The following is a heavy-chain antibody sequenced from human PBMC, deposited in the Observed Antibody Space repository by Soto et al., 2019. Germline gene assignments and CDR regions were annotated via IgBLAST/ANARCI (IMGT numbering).Heavy chain of an antibody. Sequence: EVQLLESGGGLVQVGKSLRLSCATSGFTLRSYGINWVRQAPGKGLEWVSGISSGAGNRYYADSVKGRFTISRDNSKNTVVLELNSVRGEDTAIYYCARSRPYSGFESWGQGALVTVSA. CDR3: ARSRPYSGFES. CDR1: GFTLRSYG. CDR2: ISSGAGNR. D-gene: IGHD2-15*01. V-gene: IGHV3-23*01. J-gene: IGHJ4*02.